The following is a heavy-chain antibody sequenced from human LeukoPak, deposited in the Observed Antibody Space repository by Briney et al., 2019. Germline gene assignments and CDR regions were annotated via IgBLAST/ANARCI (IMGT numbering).Heavy chain of an antibody. V-gene: IGHV4-59*01. Sequence: NSSETLSLTCTVSGGSISSYYWSWIRQPPGKGLEWIGYIYYSGSTNYNPSLKSRVTISVDTSKNQFPLKLSSVTAADTAVYYCARVGIQEYSSSWFDFWGQGTLVTVSS. D-gene: IGHD6-13*01. CDR3: ARVGIQEYSSSWFDF. J-gene: IGHJ4*02. CDR2: IYYSGST. CDR1: GGSISSYY.